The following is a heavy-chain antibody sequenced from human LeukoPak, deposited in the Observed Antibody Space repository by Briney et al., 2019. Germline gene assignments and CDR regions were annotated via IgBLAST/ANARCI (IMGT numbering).Heavy chain of an antibody. D-gene: IGHD3-16*02. CDR1: GFTFSSYS. V-gene: IGHV3-48*01. CDR2: ISSSSSTI. CDR3: AKDGRYTSWYYYMDV. J-gene: IGHJ6*03. Sequence: GGSLRLSCAASGFTFSSYSMNWVRQAPGKGLEWVSYISSSSSTIYYADSVKGRFTISRDNAKNSLYLQMNSLRAEDTAVYYCAKDGRYTSWYYYMDVWGKGTTVTVSS.